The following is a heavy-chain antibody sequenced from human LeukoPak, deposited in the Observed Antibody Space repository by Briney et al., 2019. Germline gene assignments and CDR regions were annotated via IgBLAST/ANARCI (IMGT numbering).Heavy chain of an antibody. D-gene: IGHD3-9*01. CDR2: IYTSGST. Sequence: PSETLSLTCAISGGSISSYYWSWIRQPAGKGLKWIGRIYTSGSTNYNPSLNSRVTMSVDTSKNQFSLKLSSVTAAYTAVYYCARGPLGYDILTGYYGAYYFDYWGQGTLVTVSS. CDR3: ARGPLGYDILTGYYGAYYFDY. CDR1: GGSISSYY. J-gene: IGHJ4*02. V-gene: IGHV4-4*07.